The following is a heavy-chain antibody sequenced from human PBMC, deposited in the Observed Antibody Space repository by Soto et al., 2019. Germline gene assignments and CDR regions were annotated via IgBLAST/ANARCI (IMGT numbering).Heavy chain of an antibody. CDR1: GFTFSGSA. CDR2: IRSKANSYAT. CDR3: TRLSVDTAMVTGEGFDY. D-gene: IGHD5-18*01. V-gene: IGHV3-73*01. J-gene: IGHJ4*02. Sequence: GSLRLSCAASGFTFSGSAMHWVRQASGKGLEWVGRIRSKANSYATAYAASVKGRFTFSRDDSKNTAYLQMNSLKTEDTAVYYCTRLSVDTAMVTGEGFDYWGQGTLVTVSS.